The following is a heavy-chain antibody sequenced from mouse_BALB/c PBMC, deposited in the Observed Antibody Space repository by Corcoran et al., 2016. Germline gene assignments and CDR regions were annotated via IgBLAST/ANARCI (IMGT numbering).Heavy chain of an antibody. CDR1: GYSFTGYT. J-gene: IGHJ4*01. Sequence: EVQLQQSGPELVKPGASMKISCKASGYSFTGYTMNWVKQSHGKNLERIGLINPYNGGTSYNQKFKGKDTLTVDKSSSTAYMELLSLTSEDSAFYDCARSNSGWDYWGQGTSVTVSS. CDR3: ARSNSGWDY. V-gene: IGHV1-18*01. D-gene: IGHD2-5*01. CDR2: INPYNGGT.